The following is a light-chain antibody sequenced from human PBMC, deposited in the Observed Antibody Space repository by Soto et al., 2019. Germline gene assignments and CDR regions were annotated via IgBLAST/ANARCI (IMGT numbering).Light chain of an antibody. J-gene: IGLJ3*02. V-gene: IGLV2-11*01. Sequence: QSALTQPRSVSGSPGQSVTISCTGTSNDVGGYNYVSWFQQHPGKVPKLMVYDVSYRPSGVPDRFSGSKSGNTASLTISGLQADDEGDYYCCPYAGTYWVFGGGTKLTVL. CDR3: CPYAGTYWV. CDR1: SNDVGGYNY. CDR2: DVS.